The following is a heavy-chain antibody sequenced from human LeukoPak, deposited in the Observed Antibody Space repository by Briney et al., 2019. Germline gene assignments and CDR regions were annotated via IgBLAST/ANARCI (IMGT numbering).Heavy chain of an antibody. J-gene: IGHJ3*02. CDR2: ISLRDGST. CDR3: AKPAIEVAGRDWIDAFDI. CDR1: GFTFSNYA. Sequence: GGSLTLSCAVSGFTFSNYAMNWVRQAPGKGLEWVSSISLRDGSTYHPDPVKGRFTTSRDNSKNTVYLQMNRLRAEETVVYYCAKPAIEVAGRDWIDAFDIWGQGTMVTVSS. V-gene: IGHV3-23*01. D-gene: IGHD6-19*01.